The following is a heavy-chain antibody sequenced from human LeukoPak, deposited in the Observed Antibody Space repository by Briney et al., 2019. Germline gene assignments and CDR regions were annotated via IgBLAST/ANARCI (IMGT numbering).Heavy chain of an antibody. CDR1: GFTFSDYY. CDR3: AKVLGTTVTTSPFDY. CDR2: ISGSGGST. Sequence: GGSLRLSCAASGFTFSDYYMSWIRQAPGKGLEWVSAISGSGGSTYYADSVKGRFTISRDNSKNTPYLQMNSLRAEDTAVYYCAKVLGTTVTTSPFDYWGQGTLVTVSS. V-gene: IGHV3-23*01. D-gene: IGHD4-17*01. J-gene: IGHJ4*02.